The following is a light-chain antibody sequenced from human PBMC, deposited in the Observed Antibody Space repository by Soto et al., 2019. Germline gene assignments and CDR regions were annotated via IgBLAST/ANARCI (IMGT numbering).Light chain of an antibody. CDR3: SSFSVASPL. CDR2: DIT. Sequence: QSALTQPASMSGSPGQSVTISCARTSSDISGYNYAACYQHHPGTAPKLRIYDITSRPTYVSHTFSDSNSGNTASLPISGLQHEDEADYYCSSFSVASPLFGTGTKVTVL. V-gene: IGLV2-14*01. CDR1: SSDISGYNY. J-gene: IGLJ1*01.